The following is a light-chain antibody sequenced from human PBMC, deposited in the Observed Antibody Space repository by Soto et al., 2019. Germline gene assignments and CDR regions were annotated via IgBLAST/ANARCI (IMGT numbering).Light chain of an antibody. CDR1: QSLVYSDGNTY. J-gene: IGKJ1*01. V-gene: IGKV2-30*01. CDR2: DVS. Sequence: DVVMTQSPLSLPVTLGQPASISCRSSQSLVYSDGNTYLNWYQQKPGQAPRLLIYDVSNRATGIPARFSGSGSGTDFTLTISSLEPEDFAVYYCQQRSNWPRTFGQGTKVDIK. CDR3: QQRSNWPRT.